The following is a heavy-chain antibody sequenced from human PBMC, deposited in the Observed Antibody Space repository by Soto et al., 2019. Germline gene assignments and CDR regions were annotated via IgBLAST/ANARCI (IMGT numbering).Heavy chain of an antibody. Sequence: QAQLVQSGGEVKRPGASVKVSYKASGYTFNKYGFNWVRQAPGQGLEWMGRISAYNDYTNFAQKFQGRVTLTTDASTNTAYMELKILRSDDTAIYYCARGRGVVVPAGTPDAFDVWGQGTMVTVSS. D-gene: IGHD6-13*01. CDR2: ISAYNDYT. J-gene: IGHJ3*01. CDR1: GYTFNKYG. CDR3: ARGRGVVVPAGTPDAFDV. V-gene: IGHV1-18*01.